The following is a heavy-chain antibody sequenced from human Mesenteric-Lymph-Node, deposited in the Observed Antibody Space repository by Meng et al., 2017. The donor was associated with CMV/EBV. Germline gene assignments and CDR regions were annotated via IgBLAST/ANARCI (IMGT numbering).Heavy chain of an antibody. Sequence: GGSLRLSCAASGFTFSSYSMNWVRQAPGKGLEWVSSISSSSSYIYYADSVKGRFTISRDNAKNSLYLQMKSLRGEDTAVYYCAKREYNWNFIDYWGQGTLVTVSS. CDR3: AKREYNWNFIDY. D-gene: IGHD1-7*01. J-gene: IGHJ4*02. V-gene: IGHV3-21*01. CDR2: ISSSSSYI. CDR1: GFTFSSYS.